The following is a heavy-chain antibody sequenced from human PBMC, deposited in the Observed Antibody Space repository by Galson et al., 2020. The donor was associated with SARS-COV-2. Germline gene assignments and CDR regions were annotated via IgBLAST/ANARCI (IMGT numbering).Heavy chain of an antibody. Sequence: GASLKISCKVSGYTLTELSMHWVRQAPGKGLEWMGGFDPEDGETIYAQKFQGRVTMTEDTSTDTAYMELSSLRSEDTAVYYCATDFAIVGATPPFNWGQGTLVTVSS. CDR2: FDPEDGET. CDR3: ATDFAIVGATPPFN. D-gene: IGHD1-26*01. CDR1: GYTLTELS. V-gene: IGHV1-24*01. J-gene: IGHJ4*02.